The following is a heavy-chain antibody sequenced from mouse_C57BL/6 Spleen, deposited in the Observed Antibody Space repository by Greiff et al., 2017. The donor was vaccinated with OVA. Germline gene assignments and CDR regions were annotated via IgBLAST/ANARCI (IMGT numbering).Heavy chain of an antibody. Sequence: QVQLQQSGPELVKPGASVKISCKASGYAFSSSWMNWVKQRPGKGLEWIGRIYPGDGDTNYNGKFKGKATLTADKSSSTAYMQLSSLTSEDSAVYFCARERIYYGYDETWFAYWGQGTLVTVSA. CDR2: IYPGDGDT. CDR1: GYAFSSSW. J-gene: IGHJ3*01. V-gene: IGHV1-82*01. D-gene: IGHD2-2*01. CDR3: ARERIYYGYDETWFAY.